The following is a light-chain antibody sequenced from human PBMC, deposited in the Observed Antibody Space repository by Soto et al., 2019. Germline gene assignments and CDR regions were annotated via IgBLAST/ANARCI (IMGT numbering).Light chain of an antibody. CDR3: QESHTSGT. CDR2: AAS. Sequence: DIQMTQSPSSLSASVGDRVTITCRASQSIRGYLSWYQQKPGKAPKLLIYAASSLQSGVPSRFSGSGSGTDFALTISSLLPEDFATYFCQESHTSGTFGQGTKLEV. J-gene: IGKJ2*01. CDR1: QSIRGY. V-gene: IGKV1-39*01.